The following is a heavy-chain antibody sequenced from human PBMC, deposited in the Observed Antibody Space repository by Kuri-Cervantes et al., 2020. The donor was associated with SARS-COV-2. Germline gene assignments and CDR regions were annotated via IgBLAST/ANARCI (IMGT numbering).Heavy chain of an antibody. J-gene: IGHJ6*03. CDR2: IYHSGST. CDR3: ARGVRFLEWLGYYYYMDV. D-gene: IGHD3-3*01. CDR1: GGSISSSNW. Sequence: SETLSLTCAVSGGSISSSNWWSWVRQPPGKGLEWIGEIYHSGSTNYNPSLKSRVTISVDTSKNQFSLKLSSVTAADTAVYYCARGVRFLEWLGYYYYMDVWGKGTTVTVSS. V-gene: IGHV4-4*02.